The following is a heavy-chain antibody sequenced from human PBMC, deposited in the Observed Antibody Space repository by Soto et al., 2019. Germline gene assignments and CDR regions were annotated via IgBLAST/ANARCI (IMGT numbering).Heavy chain of an antibody. V-gene: IGHV1-69*10. CDR1: GGTFSSYA. J-gene: IGHJ3*02. Sequence: ASVEVSCKASGGTFSSYAISWVRQAPGQGLEWMGGIIPILGIANYAQKFQGRVTITADKTTSTAYMELSSLRSEDTAVYYCARGSDCYDSSVYYAFDIWGQGTMVTVSS. D-gene: IGHD3-22*01. CDR3: ARGSDCYDSSVYYAFDI. CDR2: IIPILGIA.